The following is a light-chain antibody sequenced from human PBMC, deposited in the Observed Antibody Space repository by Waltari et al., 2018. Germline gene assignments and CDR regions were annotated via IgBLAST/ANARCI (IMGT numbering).Light chain of an antibody. CDR2: KAS. CDR1: ENVNNY. V-gene: IGKV1-39*01. CDR3: QHNYGTPLT. Sequence: DIQMTQSPSSLYASVGDRVTIPCRASENVNNYLNWYQQKPGKAPKLLIYKASTLQSGVPSRFIGSGSGTDYTFTISSLQSEDVATYYCQHNYGTPLTFGGGTKVEIK. J-gene: IGKJ4*01.